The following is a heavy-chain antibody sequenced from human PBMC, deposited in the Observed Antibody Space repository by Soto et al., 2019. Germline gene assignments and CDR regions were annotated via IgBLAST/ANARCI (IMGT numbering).Heavy chain of an antibody. D-gene: IGHD6-19*01. Sequence: GGSLRLSCAASGFTFSGSAMHWVRQASGKGLEWVGRIRSKANSYATAYAASVKGRFTISRDDSKNTAYLQMNSLKTEDTAVYYCTRQIAYSSGRQNDYWGQGTLVTVSS. V-gene: IGHV3-73*01. J-gene: IGHJ4*02. CDR2: IRSKANSYAT. CDR3: TRQIAYSSGRQNDY. CDR1: GFTFSGSA.